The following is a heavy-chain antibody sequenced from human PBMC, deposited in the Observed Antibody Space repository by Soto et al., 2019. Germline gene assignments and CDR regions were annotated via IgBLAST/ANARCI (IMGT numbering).Heavy chain of an antibody. CDR3: ARGPHYYDSSGYVFDY. J-gene: IGHJ4*02. V-gene: IGHV3-21*01. Sequence: GGSLRLSCAASGFTFRSYSMNWVRQAPGKGLEWVSSISSSSSYIYYADSVKGRFTISRDNAKNSRYLQMNSLRAEDTAVYYCARGPHYYDSSGYVFDYWGQGTLVTVSS. D-gene: IGHD3-22*01. CDR1: GFTFRSYS. CDR2: ISSSSSYI.